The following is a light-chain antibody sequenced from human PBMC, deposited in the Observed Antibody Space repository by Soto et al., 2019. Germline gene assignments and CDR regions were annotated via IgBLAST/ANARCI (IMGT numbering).Light chain of an antibody. J-gene: IGLJ1*01. Sequence: QAVVTQEPSLTVSPGGTVTLTCGSSTGAVTNGHYPYWFQQRPGQAPRTLIYDTTNRHSWTPARFSGSLLGGKAALTLSGAEPENESECYCFFTYNGPKVFGAGTK. V-gene: IGLV7-46*01. CDR2: DTT. CDR1: TGAVTNGHY. CDR3: FFTYNGPKV.